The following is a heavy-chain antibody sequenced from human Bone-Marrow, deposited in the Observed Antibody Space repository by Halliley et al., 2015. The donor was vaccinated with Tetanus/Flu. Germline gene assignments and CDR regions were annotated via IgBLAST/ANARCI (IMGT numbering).Heavy chain of an antibody. Sequence: SYDGSDKFYADSVKGRFTVSRDNSKNTLFLQMNSLRDEDTAVYYCAKGFAYFYDSSGYSSSFDSWGQGTLVTVSS. J-gene: IGHJ4*02. CDR2: SYDGSDK. CDR3: AKGFAYFYDSSGYSSSFDS. V-gene: IGHV3-30*18. D-gene: IGHD3-22*01.